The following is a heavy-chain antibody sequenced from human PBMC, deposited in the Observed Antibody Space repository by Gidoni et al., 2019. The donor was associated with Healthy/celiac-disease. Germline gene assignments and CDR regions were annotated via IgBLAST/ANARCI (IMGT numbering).Heavy chain of an antibody. CDR2: ISGSGGST. CDR3: AKDRVGAGDYSFDY. D-gene: IGHD4-17*01. J-gene: IGHJ4*02. Sequence: EVQLVESWGGLVQPGGSLRLSCAASVFTFSIYAMSWVRQSTGKGLEWVSAISGSGGSTYYADSVKGRFTISRDNSKNTLYLQMNILRAEDTAVYYCAKDRVGAGDYSFDYWGQGTLVTVSS. V-gene: IGHV3-23*04. CDR1: VFTFSIYA.